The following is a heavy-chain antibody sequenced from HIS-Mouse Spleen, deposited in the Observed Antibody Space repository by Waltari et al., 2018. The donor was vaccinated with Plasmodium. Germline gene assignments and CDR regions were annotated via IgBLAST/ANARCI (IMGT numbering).Heavy chain of an antibody. Sequence: TFKAASPTLLKPKQALTRTCNFPGFSRSTSGVGVGWIPQPPGKALEWLALIYWDDDKRYSPSLKSRLTITKDTSKNQVVLTMTNMDPVDTATYYCAHSRSSFDYWGQGTLVTVSS. V-gene: IGHV2-5*02. D-gene: IGHD6-13*01. CDR2: IYWDDDK. CDR3: AHSRSSFDY. J-gene: IGHJ4*02. CDR1: GFSRSTSGVG.